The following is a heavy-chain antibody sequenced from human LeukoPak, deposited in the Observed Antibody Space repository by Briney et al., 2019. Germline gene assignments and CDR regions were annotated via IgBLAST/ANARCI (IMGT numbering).Heavy chain of an antibody. J-gene: IGHJ1*01. CDR3: AKDWGQVPASISGH. V-gene: IGHV3-48*01. CDR1: GFTFSSYS. D-gene: IGHD2-2*01. CDR2: ISSSSSTI. Sequence: GGSLRLSCAASGFTFSSYSMNWVRQAPGKGLEWVSYISSSSSTIYYADSVKGRFTISRDNAKNSLYLQLNSLRTEDTAVYYCAKDWGQVPASISGHWGQGTLVTVSS.